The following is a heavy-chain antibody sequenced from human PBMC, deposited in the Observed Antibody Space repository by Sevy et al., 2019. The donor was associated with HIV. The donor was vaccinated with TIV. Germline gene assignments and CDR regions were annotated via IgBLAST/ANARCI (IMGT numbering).Heavy chain of an antibody. CDR1: GFTFSSYW. CDR2: IKQDGSEK. V-gene: IGHV3-7*01. J-gene: IGHJ4*02. Sequence: GGSLRLSCAASGFTFSSYWMSWVRQAPGKGLEWVANIKQDGSEKYYVDSVKGRFTISRDNAKNSLYLQMNSLRAEDTAVYYCVREGDGYNSRSDYWGQGTLVTVSS. CDR3: VREGDGYNSRSDY. D-gene: IGHD5-12*01.